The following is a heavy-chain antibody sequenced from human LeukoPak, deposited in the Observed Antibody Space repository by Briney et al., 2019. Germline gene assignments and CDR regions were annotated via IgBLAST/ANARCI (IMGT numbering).Heavy chain of an antibody. Sequence: SETLSLTCTVSGGSISSGGYYWSWIRQHPGKGLEWIGYIYYSGSTYYNPSLKSRVTISVDTSKNQFSLKLSSVTAADTAVYYCARDRSYYGSGSYPPNWFDPWGQGTLVTVSS. CDR3: ARDRSYYGSGSYPPNWFDP. D-gene: IGHD3-10*01. CDR2: IYYSGST. CDR1: GGSISSGGYY. V-gene: IGHV4-31*03. J-gene: IGHJ5*02.